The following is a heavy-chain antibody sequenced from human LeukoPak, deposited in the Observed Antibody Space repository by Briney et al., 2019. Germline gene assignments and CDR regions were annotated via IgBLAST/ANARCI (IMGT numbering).Heavy chain of an antibody. D-gene: IGHD6-6*01. J-gene: IGHJ4*02. Sequence: SETLSLTCTVSGGSISSYYWSWIRQPPRKGLEWIGYIYYSGSTNYNPSLKSRVTISVDTSKNQFSLKLSSVAAADTAVYYCARGSHITARLFDYWGRGTLVTVSS. CDR1: GGSISSYY. V-gene: IGHV4-59*01. CDR3: ARGSHITARLFDY. CDR2: IYYSGST.